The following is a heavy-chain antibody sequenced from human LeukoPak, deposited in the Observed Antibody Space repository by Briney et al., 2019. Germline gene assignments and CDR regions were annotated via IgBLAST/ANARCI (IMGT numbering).Heavy chain of an antibody. Sequence: GGSLRLSCAASGFTFSSYAMSWARQAPGKGLEWVSTISGSGGSTYYADSVKGRFTISRDNSKNMLYLQMNSLRAEDTAVYYCAKVTYYYDSSGYRRPSWFDPWGQGTLVTVSS. J-gene: IGHJ5*02. V-gene: IGHV3-23*01. CDR1: GFTFSSYA. CDR3: AKVTYYYDSSGYRRPSWFDP. D-gene: IGHD3-22*01. CDR2: ISGSGGST.